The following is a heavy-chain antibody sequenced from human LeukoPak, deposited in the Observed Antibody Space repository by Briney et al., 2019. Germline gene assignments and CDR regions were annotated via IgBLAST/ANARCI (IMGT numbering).Heavy chain of an antibody. CDR3: ASQICSSTSCYHAFDI. J-gene: IGHJ3*02. CDR1: XYXFTSXX. D-gene: IGHD2-2*01. V-gene: IGHV1-18*01. Sequence: CXXXXYXFTSXXXXWVRXXPXXXXXXXXXXXAYNGNTNYAQKLQGRVTMTTDTSTSTAYMELRSLRSDDTAVYYCASQICSSTSCYHAFDIWGQGTMVTVSS. CDR2: XXAYNGNT.